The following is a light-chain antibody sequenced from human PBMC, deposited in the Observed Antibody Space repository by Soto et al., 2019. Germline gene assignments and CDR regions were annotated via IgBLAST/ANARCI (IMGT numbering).Light chain of an antibody. CDR2: GAS. CDR3: QQYGSTPLT. Sequence: EIGLTRAPGTLSLSRGGRATLSCRASQSVSRNYVAWYQQKPGQAPRLLIYGASSRASGIPDRFRGSGSGADFTLSSTRLEPEDFALYYWQQYGSTPLTFGGGTKVEIK. V-gene: IGKV3-20*01. J-gene: IGKJ4*01. CDR1: QSVSRNY.